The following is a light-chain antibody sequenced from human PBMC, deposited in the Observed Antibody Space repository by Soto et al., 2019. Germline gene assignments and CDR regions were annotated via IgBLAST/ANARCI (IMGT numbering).Light chain of an antibody. CDR3: QHYNTYLLT. V-gene: IGKV1-16*01. Sequence: DIQMTHSPSSLSPSVLDRVTIPCRASQGINTYLAWFQQKPGKAPKSLIFGVSSLESGVPSRFSGSRSGTDFTLTISSLQPEDFATSSCQHYNTYLLTFGPGTKVDF. CDR2: GVS. J-gene: IGKJ3*01. CDR1: QGINTY.